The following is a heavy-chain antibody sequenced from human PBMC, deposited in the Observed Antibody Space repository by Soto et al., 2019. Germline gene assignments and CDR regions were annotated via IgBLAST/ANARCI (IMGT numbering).Heavy chain of an antibody. CDR2: TKHKAASYTT. Sequence: GGSLRLSCTASGFTLSDHFMEWVRQAPGKGLEWVGRTKHKAASYTTDYAASVNGRFTISRDDSKNSLYLQMNSMKTEDTAMYYCVNLQFSRWFYWGLGTLVTVSS. J-gene: IGHJ4*02. V-gene: IGHV3-72*01. CDR1: GFTLSDHF. CDR3: VNLQFSRWFY. D-gene: IGHD4-4*01.